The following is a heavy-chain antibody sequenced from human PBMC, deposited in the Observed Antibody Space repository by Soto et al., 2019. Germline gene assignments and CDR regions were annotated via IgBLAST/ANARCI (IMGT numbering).Heavy chain of an antibody. Sequence: SVKVTCKASGGTFSSYAISWVRQAPGQGLEWMGGIIPIFGTANYAQNFQGRVTITADESTSTAYMELSSLRSEDTAVYYCASNLRFGGMVGYYYYGMDVWGQGTTVTVSS. J-gene: IGHJ6*02. CDR3: ASNLRFGGMVGYYYYGMDV. CDR1: GGTFSSYA. V-gene: IGHV1-69*01. CDR2: IIPIFGTA. D-gene: IGHD3-16*01.